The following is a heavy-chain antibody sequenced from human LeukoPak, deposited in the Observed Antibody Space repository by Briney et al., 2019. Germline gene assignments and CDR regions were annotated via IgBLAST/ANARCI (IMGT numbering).Heavy chain of an antibody. Sequence: SETLSLTCTVSGGSISSSSYYWGWIRQPPGKGLEWIGSIYYSGSTYYNPSLKSRVTISVDTSKNQFSPKLSSVTAADTAVFFCARPLGGLGLFDPWGQGTLVSVSS. CDR2: IYYSGST. CDR1: GGSISSSSYY. D-gene: IGHD3-16*01. CDR3: ARPLGGLGLFDP. V-gene: IGHV4-39*01. J-gene: IGHJ5*02.